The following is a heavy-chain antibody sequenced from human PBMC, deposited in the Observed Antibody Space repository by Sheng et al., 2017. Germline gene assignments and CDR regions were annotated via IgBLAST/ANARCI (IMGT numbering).Heavy chain of an antibody. CDR1: GYSISSGYY. Sequence: QVQLQESGPGLVKPSETLSLTCTVSGYSISSGYYWGWIRQPPGKGLEWIGSIYHSGSTYYNPSLKSRVTISVDTSKNQFSLKLSSVTAADTAVYYCASVSVADYFDYWGQGTMVTVSS. J-gene: IGHJ4*03. D-gene: IGHD5-12*01. CDR3: ASVSVADYFDY. CDR2: IYHSGST. V-gene: IGHV4-38-2*02.